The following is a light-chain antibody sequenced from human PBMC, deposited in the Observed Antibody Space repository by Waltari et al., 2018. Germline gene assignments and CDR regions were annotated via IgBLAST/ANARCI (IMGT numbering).Light chain of an antibody. CDR1: QSLLYTDGKTY. CDR2: EIS. V-gene: IGKV2D-29*01. CDR3: MQTKQFPWT. Sequence: IVMTQTPVSLSVTPGQSASISCKSSQSLLYTDGKTYFYWYLQKAGQPPQLLIYEISKRFSGVPDRFSGSGSGTDFTLKISRVEAEDVGVYYCMQTKQFPWTLGQGTKVEVK. J-gene: IGKJ1*01.